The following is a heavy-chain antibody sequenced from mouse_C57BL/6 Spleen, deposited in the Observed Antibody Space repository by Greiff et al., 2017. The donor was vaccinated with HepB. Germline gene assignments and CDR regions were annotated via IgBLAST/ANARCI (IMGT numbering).Heavy chain of an antibody. D-gene: IGHD2-4*01. CDR2: IWSDGST. CDR3: ASSYDYARLGLSY. Sequence: VQLQQSGPGLVAPSQSLSITCTVSGFSLTSYGVHWVRQPPGKGLEWLVVIWSDGSTTYNSALKSRLSISKDNSKSQVFLKMNSLQTDDTAMYYCASSYDYARLGLSYWGQGTLVTVSA. CDR1: GFSLTSYG. V-gene: IGHV2-6*03. J-gene: IGHJ3*01.